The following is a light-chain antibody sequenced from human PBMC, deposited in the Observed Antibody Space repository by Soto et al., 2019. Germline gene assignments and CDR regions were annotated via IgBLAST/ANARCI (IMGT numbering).Light chain of an antibody. CDR3: QKYGDSFT. Sequence: EIVLTQSTGTLSLSPGERATLSCRASKSVSDLACYRQKPGQAPRLLIYGTSIRAAGVHDRFGGSGSGTDFTLTISRLEPEDFAVYYCQKYGDSFTFGPGTQVDI. V-gene: IGKV3-20*01. CDR2: GTS. J-gene: IGKJ3*01. CDR1: KSVSD.